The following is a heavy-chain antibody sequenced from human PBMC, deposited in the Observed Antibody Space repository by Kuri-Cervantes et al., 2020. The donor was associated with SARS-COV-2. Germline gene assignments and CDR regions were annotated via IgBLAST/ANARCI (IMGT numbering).Heavy chain of an antibody. CDR1: GFTFSSYW. CDR3: ARGIAVAGYFDY. D-gene: IGHD6-19*01. CDR2: INSDGSST. J-gene: IGHJ4*02. Sequence: GESLKISCAASGFTFSSYWMHWVRQAPGKGLVWVSRINSDGSSTSYADSVKGRFTISRDNAKNTLHLQMNSLRAEDTAVYYCARGIAVAGYFDYWGQGTLVTVSS. V-gene: IGHV3-74*01.